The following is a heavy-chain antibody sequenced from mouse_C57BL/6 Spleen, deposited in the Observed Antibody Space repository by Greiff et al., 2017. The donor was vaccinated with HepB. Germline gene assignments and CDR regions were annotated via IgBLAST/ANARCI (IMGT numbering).Heavy chain of an antibody. V-gene: IGHV1-22*01. CDR2: INPNNGGT. J-gene: IGHJ3*01. CDR1: GYTFTDYN. Sequence: VQLQESGPELVKPGASVKMSCKASGYTFTDYNMHWVKQSHGKSLEWIGYINPNNGGTSYNQKFKGKATLTVNKSSSTAYMELRSLTSEDSAVYYCARPNYGSWFAYWGQGTLVTVSA. D-gene: IGHD2-2*01. CDR3: ARPNYGSWFAY.